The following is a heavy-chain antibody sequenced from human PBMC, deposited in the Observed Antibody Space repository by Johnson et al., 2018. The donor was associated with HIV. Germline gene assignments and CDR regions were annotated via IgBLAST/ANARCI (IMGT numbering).Heavy chain of an antibody. CDR2: ISGSGATI. J-gene: IGHJ3*02. V-gene: IGHV3-11*04. Sequence: QVQLVESGGGLVKPGGSLRLSCAASGFTFSDYYVCWIRQAPGKGLEWVSYISGSGATIYYADSVKGRFTISRANAKNTLYLQMNSLRAEDTAVYYCARYNRSIAALHGAFDIWGQGKMVTVSS. CDR1: GFTFSDYY. CDR3: ARYNRSIAALHGAFDI. D-gene: IGHD6-6*01.